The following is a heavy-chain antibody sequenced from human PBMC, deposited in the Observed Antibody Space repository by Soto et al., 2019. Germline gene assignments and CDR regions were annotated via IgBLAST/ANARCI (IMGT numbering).Heavy chain of an antibody. CDR1: GGSISSYY. V-gene: IGHV4-59*01. Sequence: QVQLQESGPGLVKPSETLSLTCTVSGGSISSYYWSWIRQPPGKGLEWIGYIYYSGSTNYNPSLKSRVTISVDTSKNQFSRKLSSVTAADTAVYYCARGGATVTTRYWYFDLWGRGTLVTVSS. CDR3: ARGGATVTTRYWYFDL. J-gene: IGHJ2*01. CDR2: IYYSGST. D-gene: IGHD4-17*01.